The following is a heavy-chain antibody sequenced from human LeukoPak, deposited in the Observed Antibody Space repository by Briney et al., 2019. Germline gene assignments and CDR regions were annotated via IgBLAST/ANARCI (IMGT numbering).Heavy chain of an antibody. Sequence: ASVKVSCKVSGYTLTELSMHWVRQAPGKGLEWMGGFDPEDGETIYAQKFQGRVTMTEDTSTDTAYMELSRLRSDDTAVYYCARVGTGSYYYYMDVWGKGTTVTVSS. J-gene: IGHJ6*03. CDR2: FDPEDGET. CDR1: GYTLTELS. CDR3: ARVGTGSYYYYMDV. V-gene: IGHV1-24*01. D-gene: IGHD3/OR15-3a*01.